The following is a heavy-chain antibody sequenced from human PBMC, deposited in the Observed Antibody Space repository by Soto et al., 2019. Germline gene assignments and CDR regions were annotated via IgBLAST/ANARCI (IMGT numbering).Heavy chain of an antibody. J-gene: IGHJ4*02. D-gene: IGHD5-18*01. V-gene: IGHV3-30-3*01. CDR2: ISYDGSNK. Sequence: QVQLVESGGGVVQPGRSLRLSCAASGFTFSSYAMHWVRQAPGKGLEWVAVISYDGSNKYYADSVKGRFTISRDNSKNTLYLQMNSLRAEDTALYYCARDGYSYGQYYFDYWGQGTLVTVSS. CDR1: GFTFSSYA. CDR3: ARDGYSYGQYYFDY.